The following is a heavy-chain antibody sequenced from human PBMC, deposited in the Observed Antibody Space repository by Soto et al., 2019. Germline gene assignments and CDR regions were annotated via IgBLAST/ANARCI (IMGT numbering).Heavy chain of an antibody. Sequence: ELQLLESGGGLVQPGGSLRLSCAASGFTFSSYAMSWVRQAPGKGLEWVSAISGSGGSTYYADSVKGRFTISRDNSKNTLYLQMNSLRAEDTAVYYCAKDPGYYYGSGSYYDYWGQGTLVTVSS. CDR1: GFTFSSYA. D-gene: IGHD3-10*01. V-gene: IGHV3-23*01. CDR3: AKDPGYYYGSGSYYDY. CDR2: ISGSGGST. J-gene: IGHJ4*02.